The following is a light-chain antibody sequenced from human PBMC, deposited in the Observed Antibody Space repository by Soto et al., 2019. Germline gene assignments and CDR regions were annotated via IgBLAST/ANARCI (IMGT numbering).Light chain of an antibody. CDR3: QQYGSSPALT. CDR1: QSVSRNY. CDR2: GAS. J-gene: IGKJ4*01. Sequence: ELVLTQSPGTLSLAPGESDPLSCRGRQSVSRNYLVWYQQKPCQAPRLLIYGASGRATGIPDRFSGSGSGTDFTLTISRLEPQDFAVCYCQQYGSSPALTFGGGTKVDIK. V-gene: IGKV3-20*01.